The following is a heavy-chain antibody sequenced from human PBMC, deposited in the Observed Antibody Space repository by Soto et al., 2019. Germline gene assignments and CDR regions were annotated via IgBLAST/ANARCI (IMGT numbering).Heavy chain of an antibody. CDR1: GFTVSSNY. CDR2: IYSGGST. D-gene: IGHD3-10*01. CDR3: ARDQGIRFAELLLD. Sequence: PGGSLRLSCAASGFTVSSNYMSWVRQAPGKGLEWVSVIYSGGSTHYADSVKGRFTISRDNSKNTLYLQMNSLRAEDTAVYFCARDQGIRFAELLLDWGQGTLVTVSS. J-gene: IGHJ4*02. V-gene: IGHV3-66*01.